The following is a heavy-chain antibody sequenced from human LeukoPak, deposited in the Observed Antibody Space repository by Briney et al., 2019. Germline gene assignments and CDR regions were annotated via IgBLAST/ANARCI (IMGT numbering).Heavy chain of an antibody. CDR3: ARGWLAESTVVTPYNY. D-gene: IGHD4-23*01. CDR1: GGTFSSYA. Sequence: ASVKVSCKASGGTFSSYAINWVRQAPGQGLEWMGGIIPLFGTANYAQRFQGRVTISAVEPMSTAYMQLSSLRSVDTAVYYCARGWLAESTVVTPYNYWGQGTLVTVSS. CDR2: IIPLFGTA. J-gene: IGHJ4*02. V-gene: IGHV1-69*13.